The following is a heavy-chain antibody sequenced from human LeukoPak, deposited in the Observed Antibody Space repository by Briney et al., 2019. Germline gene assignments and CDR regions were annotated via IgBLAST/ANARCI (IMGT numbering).Heavy chain of an antibody. CDR1: GYTFTSYG. Sequence: GASVKVSCKASGYTFTSYGISWVRQAPGQGLEWMGWISAYNGNTNYAQKLQGRVTMTTDTSTSTAYMELRSLRSDDTAVYYCARDSTLRYFDWLSPENSFDPWVQGTLVTVSP. J-gene: IGHJ5*02. CDR3: ARDSTLRYFDWLSPENSFDP. CDR2: ISAYNGNT. V-gene: IGHV1-18*01. D-gene: IGHD3-9*01.